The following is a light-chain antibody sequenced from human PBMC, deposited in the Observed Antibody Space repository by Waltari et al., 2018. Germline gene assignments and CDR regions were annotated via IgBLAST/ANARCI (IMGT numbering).Light chain of an antibody. V-gene: IGLV2-14*01. Sequence: QSGLTQPASVSGSPGQSITIYCAATSSDIGVFNFISWYQQRPGKAPELLVYDVSHRPSGVSTRFSGSKSDNTAALTISGLHAEDEAVYYCSSFSSSTAGIFGGGTKVTVL. CDR3: SSFSSSTAGI. J-gene: IGLJ2*01. CDR2: DVS. CDR1: SSDIGVFNF.